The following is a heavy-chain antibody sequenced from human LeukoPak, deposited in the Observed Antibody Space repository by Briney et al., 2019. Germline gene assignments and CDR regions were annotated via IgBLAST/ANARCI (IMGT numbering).Heavy chain of an antibody. Sequence: ASVKVSCKASGYTFTSYGISWVRQAPGQGLEWMGWISAYNGSTNYAQKLQGRVTMTTDTSTSTAYMKLRSLRSDDTAVYYCARDPSNRYYTDVWGIGTTVTVSS. CDR1: GYTFTSYG. V-gene: IGHV1-18*01. CDR3: ARDPSNRYYTDV. J-gene: IGHJ6*03. CDR2: ISAYNGST. D-gene: IGHD1-14*01.